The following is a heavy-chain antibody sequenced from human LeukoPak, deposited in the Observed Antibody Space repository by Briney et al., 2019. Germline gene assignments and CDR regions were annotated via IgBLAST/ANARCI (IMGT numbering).Heavy chain of an antibody. CDR1: GYTFTSFG. D-gene: IGHD4-17*01. J-gene: IGHJ4*02. V-gene: IGHV1-18*01. Sequence: GASVKVSCKSSGYTFTSFGISWVRQAPDQGLEWMAWISGYNGKTNYAQKFQGRVTLTTDTPTNTAYMELTRLRPDDTAVYYCVRDPATVTIGSCFDSWGQGTLVTVSS. CDR3: VRDPATVTIGSCFDS. CDR2: ISGYNGKT.